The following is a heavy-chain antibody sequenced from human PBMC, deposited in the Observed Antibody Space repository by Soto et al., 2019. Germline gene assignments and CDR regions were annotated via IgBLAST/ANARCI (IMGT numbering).Heavy chain of an antibody. D-gene: IGHD3-10*01. J-gene: IGHJ4*02. CDR3: ARDQHFYGSGSYYTIFDY. CDR2: IYYSGRT. Sequence: QVQLQESGPGLVQPSETLSLTCTVSGGSLSSYYWTWIRQSPGKGLEWIGHIYYSGRTTYNPSLKSRITISVATSKSQFSLRLNSVTAADTAVYYCARDQHFYGSGSYYTIFDYWGQGTLVTVSS. CDR1: GGSLSSYY. V-gene: IGHV4-59*01.